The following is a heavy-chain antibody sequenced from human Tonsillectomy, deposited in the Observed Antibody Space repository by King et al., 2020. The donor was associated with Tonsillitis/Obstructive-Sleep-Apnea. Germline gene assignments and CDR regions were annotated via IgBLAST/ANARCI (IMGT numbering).Heavy chain of an antibody. V-gene: IGHV1-18*01. CDR3: ERTVEAAGGSMYYYYYMDV. J-gene: IGHJ6*03. D-gene: IGHD6-13*01. CDR2: ISAYNGNT. Sequence: QLVQSGAEVKKPGASVKVSCKASGYTFTSYGISWVRQAPGQGLEWMGWISAYNGNTNYAQKLQGRVTMTTDTSTSTAYMELRSLRSDDTAGYYCERTVEAAGGSMYYYYYMDVWGKGTTVTVSS. CDR1: GYTFTSYG.